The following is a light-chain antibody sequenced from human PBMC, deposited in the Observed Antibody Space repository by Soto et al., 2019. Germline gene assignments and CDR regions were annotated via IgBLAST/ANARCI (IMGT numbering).Light chain of an antibody. CDR2: DAS. CDR3: QQRSNWPRIT. Sequence: EIVLTQSPATLSLSPGERATLSCRASQSVSSYLAWYQQKPGQAPRLLIYDASNRATGIPARFSGSGSGTDFTLTISSLEPEDVAVYYCQQRSNWPRITVGQVTR. J-gene: IGKJ5*01. V-gene: IGKV3-11*01. CDR1: QSVSSY.